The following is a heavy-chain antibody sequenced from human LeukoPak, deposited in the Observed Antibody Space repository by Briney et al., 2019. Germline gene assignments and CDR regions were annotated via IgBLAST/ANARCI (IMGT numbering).Heavy chain of an antibody. CDR3: ARELED. CDR1: GYSFISYG. D-gene: IGHD3-3*01. Sequence: SVKVSCKASGYSFISYGISWARQAPGQGLEWMGGIIPIFGTANYAQKFQGRVTITADESTSTAYMELSSLRSEDTAVYYCARELEDWGQGTLVTVSS. V-gene: IGHV1-69*13. J-gene: IGHJ4*02. CDR2: IIPIFGTA.